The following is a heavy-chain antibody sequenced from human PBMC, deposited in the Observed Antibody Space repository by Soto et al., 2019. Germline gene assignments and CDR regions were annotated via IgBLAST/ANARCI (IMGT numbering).Heavy chain of an antibody. CDR3: ASRPTDYDFWSGYLYYGMDV. D-gene: IGHD3-3*01. V-gene: IGHV4-39*01. CDR2: IYYSGST. J-gene: IGHJ6*02. Sequence: SETLSLTCTVSGGSISSSSYYWGWIRQPPGKGLEWIGSIYYSGSTYYNPSLKSRVTISVDTSKNQFSLKLSSVTAADTAVYYCASRPTDYDFWSGYLYYGMDVWGQGTTVTVSS. CDR1: GGSISSSSYY.